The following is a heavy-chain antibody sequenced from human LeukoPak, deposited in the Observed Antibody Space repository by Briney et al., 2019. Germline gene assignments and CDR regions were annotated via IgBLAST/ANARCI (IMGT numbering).Heavy chain of an antibody. D-gene: IGHD1-26*01. Sequence: GGSLRLSCAASRFTFSSYAMSWVRQAPGKGLEWVSTISGSGGDTYYADSVKGRFTISRDNSKNTLYLQMNSLRAEDTAVYYCAGATNSGTYSSFGYWGQGTLVTVSS. CDR3: AGATNSGTYSSFGY. CDR1: RFTFSSYA. J-gene: IGHJ4*02. CDR2: ISGSGGDT. V-gene: IGHV3-23*01.